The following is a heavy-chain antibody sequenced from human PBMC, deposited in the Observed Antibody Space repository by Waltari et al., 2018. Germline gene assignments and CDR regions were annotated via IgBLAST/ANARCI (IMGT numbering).Heavy chain of an antibody. J-gene: IGHJ3*02. CDR2: IYGVEST. V-gene: IGHV3-53*01. CDR3: ATFSNWVHDTFDI. Sequence: EVQLVESGGGLIQPGGSLRLSCAASGFSVSNSYVSWVRRAPGKGLEWISVIYGVESTWYVDSVKGRFTVSRDNSKNTVHLQMNSVRVDDTAVYYCATFSNWVHDTFDIWGQGTLVSVSS. D-gene: IGHD3-16*01. CDR1: GFSVSNSY.